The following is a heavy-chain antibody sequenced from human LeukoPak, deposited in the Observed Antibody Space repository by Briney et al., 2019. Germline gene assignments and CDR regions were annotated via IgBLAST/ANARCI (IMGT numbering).Heavy chain of an antibody. D-gene: IGHD3-22*01. CDR3: ARGYYDSSGPFDY. Sequence: SETLSLTCAVYGGSFSGYYWSWIRQPPGKGLEWIGEINHSGSTNYNPSLKSRVTISVDTSKDQFSLKLSSVTAADTAVYYCARGYYDSSGPFDYWGQGTLVTVSS. CDR2: INHSGST. CDR1: GGSFSGYY. J-gene: IGHJ4*02. V-gene: IGHV4-34*01.